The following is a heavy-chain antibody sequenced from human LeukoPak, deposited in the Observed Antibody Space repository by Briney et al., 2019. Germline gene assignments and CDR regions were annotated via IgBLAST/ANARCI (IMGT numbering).Heavy chain of an antibody. D-gene: IGHD2-2*01. CDR3: ARSGWGSSTCFFDY. CDR2: IHHSGST. J-gene: IGHJ4*02. CDR1: GYSISSGYY. V-gene: IGHV4-38-2*02. Sequence: PSETLSLACNVSGYSISSGYYWVWLRQPPGKGLEWIGTIHHSGSTYYNPSLKSRVTISIDTSKNEFSLNLSSVTAADTAVYYCARSGWGSSTCFFDYWGQGTLVTVSS.